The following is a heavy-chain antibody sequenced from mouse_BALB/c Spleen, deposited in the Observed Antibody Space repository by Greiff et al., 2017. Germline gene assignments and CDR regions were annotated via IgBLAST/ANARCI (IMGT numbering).Heavy chain of an antibody. V-gene: IGHV1S135*01. CDR3: TRAVSTVVDMDY. CDR1: GYSFTGYN. CDR2: IDPYYGGT. J-gene: IGHJ4*01. Sequence: VQLQQSGPELVKPGASVKISCKASGYSFTGYNMHWVKQSHGKSLEWIGNIDPYYGGTSYNQKFKGKATLTVDKSSSTAYMQLKSLTSEDSAVYDSTRAVSTVVDMDYWGQGTSVTVSS. D-gene: IGHD1-1*01.